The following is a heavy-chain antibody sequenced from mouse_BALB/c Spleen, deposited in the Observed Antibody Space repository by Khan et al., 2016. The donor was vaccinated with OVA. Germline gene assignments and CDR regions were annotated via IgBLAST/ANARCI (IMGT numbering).Heavy chain of an antibody. D-gene: IGHD2-10*01. J-gene: IGHJ4*01. CDR2: IWSDGST. CDR1: GFSLTNYG. V-gene: IGHV2-6-1*01. Sequence: QVQLKQSGPGLVAPSQSLSITCTISGFSLTNYGVHWVRQPPGKGLEWLVVIWSDGSTTYNSALKSRLTISKENSKSQVFLKMNSLQTDDTAVYFCARQPYYHYNIMDYWGQGTSVTVSS. CDR3: ARQPYYHYNIMDY.